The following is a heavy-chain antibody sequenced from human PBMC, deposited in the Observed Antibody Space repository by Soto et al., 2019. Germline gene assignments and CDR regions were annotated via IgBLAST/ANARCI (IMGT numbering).Heavy chain of an antibody. D-gene: IGHD2-2*01. CDR2: INPYNGNT. J-gene: IGHJ3*01. V-gene: IGHV1-18*01. CDR1: GGTFSSYG. CDR3: ARVKVPAAILGAFDL. Sequence: GASVKVSCKASGGTFSSYGISWVRQAPGQGLDWMGWINPYNGNTNSEQRLQDRVTMTTDTSTRTAYMELRSLRSDDTAVYYCARVKVPAAILGAFDLWGQGTLVTVSS.